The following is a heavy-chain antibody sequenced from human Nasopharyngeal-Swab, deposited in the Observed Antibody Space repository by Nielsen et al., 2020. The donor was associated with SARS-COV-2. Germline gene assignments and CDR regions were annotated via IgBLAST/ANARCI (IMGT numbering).Heavy chain of an antibody. J-gene: IGHJ4*02. Sequence: WIRQPPGKALEWLALIDRDDDKYYSTSLKTRLTISKDTSKNQVVLTMTNMDPVDTATYYCARIPPLDYYFDYWGQGTLVTVSS. CDR2: IDRDDDK. V-gene: IGHV2-70*01. D-gene: IGHD3/OR15-3a*01. CDR3: ARIPPLDYYFDY.